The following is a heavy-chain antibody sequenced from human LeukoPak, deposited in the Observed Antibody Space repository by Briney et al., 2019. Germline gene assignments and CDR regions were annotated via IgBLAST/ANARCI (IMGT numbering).Heavy chain of an antibody. CDR3: ATGPYCSSTSCYKPNDY. V-gene: IGHV3-7*01. CDR1: GFTFSSYW. Sequence: GGSLRLSCAASGFTFSSYWMSWVRQAPGKGRGWVANIKQDGSEKYYVDSVKGRFTISRDNAKNSLYLQMNSLRAEDTAVYYCATGPYCSSTSCYKPNDYWGQGTLVTVSS. D-gene: IGHD2-2*02. J-gene: IGHJ4*02. CDR2: IKQDGSEK.